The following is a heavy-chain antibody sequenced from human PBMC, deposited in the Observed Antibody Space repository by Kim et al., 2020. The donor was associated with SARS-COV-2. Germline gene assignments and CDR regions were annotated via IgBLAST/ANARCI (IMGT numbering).Heavy chain of an antibody. V-gene: IGHV3-49*04. Sequence: GGSLRLSCTASGFTFGDYAMSWVRQAPGKGLEWVGFIRSKAYGGTTEYAASVKGRFTISRDDSKSIAYLQMNSLKTEDTAVYYYTRAEAAADPFDYWGQGTLVTVSS. D-gene: IGHD6-25*01. CDR1: GFTFGDYA. J-gene: IGHJ4*02. CDR3: TRAEAAADPFDY. CDR2: IRSKAYGGTT.